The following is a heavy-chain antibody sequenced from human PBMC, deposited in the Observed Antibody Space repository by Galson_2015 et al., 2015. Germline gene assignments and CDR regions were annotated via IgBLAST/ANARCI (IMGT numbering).Heavy chain of an antibody. D-gene: IGHD2-15*01. CDR3: ARAHWGYCSGGSCYSGRCFDY. Sequence: SLRLSCAASGFTFSSYSMNWVRQAPGKGLEWVSYISSSSSTIYYADSVKGRFTISRDNAKNSLYLQMNSLRDEDTAVYYCARAHWGYCSGGSCYSGRCFDYWGQGT. V-gene: IGHV3-48*02. CDR1: GFTFSSYS. J-gene: IGHJ4*02. CDR2: ISSSSSTI.